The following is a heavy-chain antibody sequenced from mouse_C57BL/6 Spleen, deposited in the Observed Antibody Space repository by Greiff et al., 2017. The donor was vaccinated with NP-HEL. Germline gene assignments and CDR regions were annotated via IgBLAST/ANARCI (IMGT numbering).Heavy chain of an antibody. CDR3: ARPEYYGRSPWYFDV. V-gene: IGHV1-4*01. CDR1: GYTFTSYT. J-gene: IGHJ1*03. CDR2: INPSSGYT. D-gene: IGHD1-1*01. Sequence: QVQLQQSGAELARPGASVKMSCKASGYTFTSYTMHWVKQRPGQGLEWIGYINPSSGYTKYNQKFKDKATLTADKSSSTAYMQLSSLTSEDSAVYYCARPEYYGRSPWYFDVWGTGTTVTVSS.